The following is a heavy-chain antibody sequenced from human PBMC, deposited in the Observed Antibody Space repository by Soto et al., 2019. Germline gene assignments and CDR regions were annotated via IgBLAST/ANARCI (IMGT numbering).Heavy chain of an antibody. CDR3: AKVIVRYTYGACDY. CDR2: ISYDGNNK. V-gene: IGHV3-30*18. Sequence: QLQLVESGGAVVQPGKSLRLSCAASGFTFNTYGMYWVRQAPGKGLEWVAAISYDGNNKYHADSVKGRFTISRDNSKNTLYLQMNSLRVEDTAVYYCAKVIVRYTYGACDYWGQGALVTFSS. CDR1: GFTFNTYG. D-gene: IGHD5-18*01. J-gene: IGHJ4*02.